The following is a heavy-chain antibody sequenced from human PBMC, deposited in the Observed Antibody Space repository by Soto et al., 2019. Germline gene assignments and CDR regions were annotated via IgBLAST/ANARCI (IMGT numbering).Heavy chain of an antibody. Sequence: EVQLVESGGGLVKPGGSLRLSCAASGFTFSSYSMNWVRQAPGKGLEWVSSISTSSSYIHYADSVKGRFTISRDNAKNSMYLQMNSLRAEDTAVYYCARGGSGRYEDVDSWGQGTLVTVSS. CDR1: GFTFSSYS. CDR3: ARGGSGRYEDVDS. V-gene: IGHV3-21*01. D-gene: IGHD6-19*01. CDR2: ISTSSSYI. J-gene: IGHJ4*02.